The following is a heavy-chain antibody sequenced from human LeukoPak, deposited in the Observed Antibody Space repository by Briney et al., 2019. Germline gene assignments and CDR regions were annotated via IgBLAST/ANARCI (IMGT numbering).Heavy chain of an antibody. Sequence: PSETLSLTCTVSGGYISNYYWSWIRQPPGKGLEWVCYVYYTGSTSYNPSFKSRGTISADTPNNQSSFQLSTVTAADTAVYYCTRRGWSRSSDWFDPWGKGTLVIVSS. J-gene: IGHJ5*02. CDR3: TRRGWSRSSDWFDP. CDR2: VYYTGST. CDR1: GGYISNYY. D-gene: IGHD6-6*01. V-gene: IGHV4-59*08.